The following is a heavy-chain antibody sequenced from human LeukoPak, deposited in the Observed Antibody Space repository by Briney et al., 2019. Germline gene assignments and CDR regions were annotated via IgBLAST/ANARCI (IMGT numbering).Heavy chain of an antibody. V-gene: IGHV3-43D*03. D-gene: IGHD6-13*01. J-gene: IGHJ4*02. CDR1: RSTFDDYA. CDR3: AKDWYSSSWHYFDY. CDR2: ISWDGGST. Sequence: AGGSLRLSCAASRSTFDDYAIDWVRQVPGKWLEWVSPISWDGGSTYYADSVKGRFTISRDNSKNSLYLQMNSRRAEDTALYYCAKDWYSSSWHYFDYWGQGTLVTVSS.